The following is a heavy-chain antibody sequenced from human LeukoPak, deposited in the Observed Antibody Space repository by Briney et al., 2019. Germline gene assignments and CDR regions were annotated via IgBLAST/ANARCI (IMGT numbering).Heavy chain of an antibody. CDR1: GGSLSSSRDY. V-gene: IGHV4-39*07. CDR2: IYYSGRT. D-gene: IGHD3-9*01. Sequence: PSETLSLTCTVSGGSLSSSRDYWAWIRQPPGKGLEWIGSIYYSGRTYYNSSLKSRVTISVDTSNNQFSLKVTSVTAADTAVYYCASAYYDILGGHFDYWGQGTLVTVPS. J-gene: IGHJ4*02. CDR3: ASAYYDILGGHFDY.